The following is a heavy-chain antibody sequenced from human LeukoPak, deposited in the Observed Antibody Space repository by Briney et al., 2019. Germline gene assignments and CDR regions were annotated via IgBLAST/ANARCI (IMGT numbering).Heavy chain of an antibody. V-gene: IGHV3-30*02. CDR2: IRYDGSNK. Sequence: PGGSLRLSCAASGFTFSSYGMHWVHQAPGKGLEWVAFIRYDGSNKYYADSAKGRFTISRDNSKNTLYLQMNSLRAEDTAVYYCAKGGSQYYYDSSGYFFFQHWGQGTLVTVSS. CDR1: GFTFSSYG. D-gene: IGHD3-22*01. J-gene: IGHJ1*01. CDR3: AKGGSQYYYDSSGYFFFQH.